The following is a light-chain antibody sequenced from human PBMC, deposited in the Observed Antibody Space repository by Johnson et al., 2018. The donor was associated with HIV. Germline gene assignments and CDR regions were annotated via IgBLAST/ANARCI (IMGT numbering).Light chain of an antibody. V-gene: IGLV1-51*01. CDR1: SSNLGNNY. Sequence: QSVLTQPPSVSAAPGQKVTISCSGSSSNLGNNYVSWYQHLPGTAPKLLIYDNNKRPSGIPDRFSGSKSSTAATLGITGLQTGDEADYYCGTWDSSLSGVFGTGTRVTVL. J-gene: IGLJ1*01. CDR3: GTWDSSLSGV. CDR2: DNN.